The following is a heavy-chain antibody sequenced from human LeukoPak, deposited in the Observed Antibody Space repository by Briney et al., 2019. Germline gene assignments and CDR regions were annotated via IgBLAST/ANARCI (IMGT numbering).Heavy chain of an antibody. J-gene: IGHJ4*02. D-gene: IGHD6-19*01. Sequence: SVKVSCKASGGTFSSYAISWVRQAPGQGLEWMGGIIPIFGTANYAQKFQGRVTITADESTSTAYMELSSLRSEDTAVYYCARGRTIAVAGSSGCVGYWGQGTLVTVSS. CDR2: IIPIFGTA. CDR3: ARGRTIAVAGSSGCVGY. CDR1: GGTFSSYA. V-gene: IGHV1-69*13.